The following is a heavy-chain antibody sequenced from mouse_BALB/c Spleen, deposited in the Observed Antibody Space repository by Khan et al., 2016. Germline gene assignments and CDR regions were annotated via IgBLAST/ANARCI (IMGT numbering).Heavy chain of an antibody. CDR1: GYTFTDYY. V-gene: IGHV1-77*01. J-gene: IGHJ4*01. Sequence: QVQLQQSGTELPRPGASVKLSCKATGYTFTDYYLHWVKQRTGQGLEWIGEIFPGSGITYYNEKFKGKASLTADTSSSTAYMQLNSLTSEDSAVXFCARSYYGYFAMDYWGHGASVTVSS. D-gene: IGHD1-2*01. CDR3: ARSYYGYFAMDY. CDR2: IFPGSGIT.